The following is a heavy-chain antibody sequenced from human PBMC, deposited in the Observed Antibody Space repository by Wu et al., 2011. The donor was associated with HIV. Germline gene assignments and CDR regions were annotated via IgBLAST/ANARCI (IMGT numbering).Heavy chain of an antibody. CDR1: GYTFTSLG. V-gene: IGHV1-18*01. D-gene: IGHD3-22*01. CDR2: ISAYDGDR. J-gene: IGHJ4*02. Sequence: QVQLVQSRAEVKKPGASVKVSCKASGYTFTSLGITWVRQAPGQGLEWMGWISAYDGDRKYAQKFQGRVTLTTDTSTSTAYLELKRLRSDDSAVYYCARGFRGAGCRGSSCYYGHWGQGTLVTVSS. CDR3: ARGFRGAGCRGSSCYYGH.